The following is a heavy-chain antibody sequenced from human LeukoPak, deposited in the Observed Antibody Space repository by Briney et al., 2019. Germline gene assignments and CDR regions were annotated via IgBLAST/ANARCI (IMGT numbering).Heavy chain of an antibody. CDR3: ARDRTITGTLPDFDY. V-gene: IGHV1-2*02. CDR1: GYTFTGYY. CDR2: INPNSGGT. Sequence: GASVKVSCKASGYTFTGYYMHWVRQAPGQGLEWMGWINPNSGGTNYAQKFQGRVTMTRDTSISTAYMELSRLRSDDTAVYYCARDRTITGTLPDFDYWGQGTLVTVSS. J-gene: IGHJ4*02. D-gene: IGHD1-7*01.